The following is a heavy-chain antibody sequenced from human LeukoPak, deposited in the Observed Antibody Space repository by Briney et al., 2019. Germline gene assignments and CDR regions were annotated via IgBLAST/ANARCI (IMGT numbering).Heavy chain of an antibody. J-gene: IGHJ4*02. V-gene: IGHV1-18*01. CDR1: GGTFSSYG. Sequence: ASVKVSCRASGGTFSSYGISWVRQAPGQGLEWMGWISAYNGNTNYAQKLQGRVTMTTDTSTSTAYMELRSLRSDDTAVYYCARDVGAITMIVVVIGSNFDYWGQGTLVTVSS. CDR3: ARDVGAITMIVVVIGSNFDY. D-gene: IGHD3-22*01. CDR2: ISAYNGNT.